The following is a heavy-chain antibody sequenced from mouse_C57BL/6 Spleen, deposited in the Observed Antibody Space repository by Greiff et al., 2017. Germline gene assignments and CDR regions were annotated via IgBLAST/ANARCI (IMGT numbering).Heavy chain of an antibody. V-gene: IGHV10-1*01. J-gene: IGHJ4*01. CDR1: GFSFNTYA. CDR2: IRSKSNNYAT. Sequence: EVMLVESGGGLVQPKGSLKLSCAASGFSFNTYAMNWVRQAPGKGLEWVARIRSKSNNYATYYADSVKDRFTISRDDSESMLYLQMNNLKTEDTAMYYCVRHEYYGSSPYYAMDYWGQGTSVTVSS. D-gene: IGHD1-1*01. CDR3: VRHEYYGSSPYYAMDY.